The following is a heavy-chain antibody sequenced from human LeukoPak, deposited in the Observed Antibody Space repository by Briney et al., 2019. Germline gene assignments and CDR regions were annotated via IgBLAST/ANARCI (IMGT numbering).Heavy chain of an antibody. Sequence: SETLSLTCTVSGGSITNYYWSWIRQSPGKGLEWIGYIHYSGSTNYNPSLKSRVTISVDTSKNQFSLKLNSVPAADTALYYCARLRSGWYAVGDYWGQGTLVTVSS. CDR3: ARLRSGWYAVGDY. D-gene: IGHD6-19*01. J-gene: IGHJ4*02. V-gene: IGHV4-59*01. CDR1: GGSITNYY. CDR2: IHYSGST.